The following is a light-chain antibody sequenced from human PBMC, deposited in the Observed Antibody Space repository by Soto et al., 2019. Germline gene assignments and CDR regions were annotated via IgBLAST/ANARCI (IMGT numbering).Light chain of an antibody. Sequence: DIQMTQSPSTLSASVGDRVTITCRASQSISSWLAWYQQKPGKAPKLLIYKASSLESGVPSRFSGSGSGTEFTLTISSLQPDDFATYYCQLAFGGGTKVEIK. CDR2: KAS. CDR1: QSISSW. J-gene: IGKJ4*01. V-gene: IGKV1-5*03. CDR3: QLA.